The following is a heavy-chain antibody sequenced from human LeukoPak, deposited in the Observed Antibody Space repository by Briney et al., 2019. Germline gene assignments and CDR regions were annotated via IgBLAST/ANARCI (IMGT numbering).Heavy chain of an antibody. Sequence: GGSLRLSCAASGFTFSSYGMHWVRQAPGKGLERVAVISYDGSNKYYADSVKGRFTISRDNSKNTLYLQMNSLRAEDTAVYYCALDYCSGGSCYTPSNWGQGTLVTVSS. CDR1: GFTFSSYG. V-gene: IGHV3-30*03. CDR3: ALDYCSGGSCYTPSN. CDR2: ISYDGSNK. J-gene: IGHJ4*02. D-gene: IGHD2-15*01.